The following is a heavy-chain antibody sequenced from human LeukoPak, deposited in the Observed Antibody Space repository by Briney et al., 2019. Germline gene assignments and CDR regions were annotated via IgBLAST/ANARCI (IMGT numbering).Heavy chain of an antibody. V-gene: IGHV5-51*01. CDR3: ARHREYQPAHAFDI. CDR1: GYSFTDYW. J-gene: IGHJ3*02. Sequence: GESLKISCKGSGYSFTDYWIGWVRQMPGKGLEWMGIIYPGDSNIRYSPSFQGQVTISADRSISTAYLQWSSLKASDTAMYYCARHREYQPAHAFDIWGQGTMVTVSS. CDR2: IYPGDSNI. D-gene: IGHD2-2*01.